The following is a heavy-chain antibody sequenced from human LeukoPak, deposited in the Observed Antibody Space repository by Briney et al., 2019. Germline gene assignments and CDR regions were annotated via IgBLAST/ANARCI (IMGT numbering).Heavy chain of an antibody. CDR3: AKDNYYGDYEVTSIFGVD. D-gene: IGHD4-17*01. V-gene: IGHV3-30*02. Sequence: GGSLRLSCTASGFTFSSHGMHWVRQAPGKGLEWVAFIRYDGTKEYYADSMKGRFSISRDNFKNTLYLQMNSLRAEDTAVYYCAKDNYYGDYEVTSIFGVDWGQGTLVTVSS. CDR1: GFTFSSHG. J-gene: IGHJ4*02. CDR2: IRYDGTKE.